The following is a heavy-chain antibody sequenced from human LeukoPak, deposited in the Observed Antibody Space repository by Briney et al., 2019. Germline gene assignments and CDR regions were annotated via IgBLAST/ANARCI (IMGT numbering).Heavy chain of an antibody. CDR1: GFTFSSYS. CDR2: ISSSSSYI. V-gene: IGHV3-21*01. J-gene: IGHJ4*02. CDR3: ARDLDIVATFYPSPDY. Sequence: GGSLRLSCAASGFTFSSYSMNWVRQAPGKGLEWVSSISSSSSYIYYADSVKGRFTISRDNAKNSLYLQMNSLRAEDTAAYYCARDLDIVATFYPSPDYWGQGTLVTVSS. D-gene: IGHD5-12*01.